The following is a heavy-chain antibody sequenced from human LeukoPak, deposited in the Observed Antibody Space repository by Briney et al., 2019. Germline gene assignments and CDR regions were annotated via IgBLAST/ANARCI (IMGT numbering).Heavy chain of an antibody. D-gene: IGHD5-24*01. CDR3: AGPSKQLAS. J-gene: IGHJ5*02. V-gene: IGHV4-59*08. CDR1: GGSISNYY. Sequence: SETLSLTCTVSGGSISNYYWSWIRQPPGKGLEWIGYSYNSGNTNYNPSLRSRVTILVDTSKNQFSLKLSSVTAADTAVYYCAGPSKQLASWGQGTLVTVSS. CDR2: SYNSGNT.